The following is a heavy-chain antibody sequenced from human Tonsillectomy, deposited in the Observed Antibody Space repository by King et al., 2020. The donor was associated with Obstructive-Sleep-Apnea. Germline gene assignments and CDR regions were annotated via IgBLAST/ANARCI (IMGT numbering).Heavy chain of an antibody. V-gene: IGHV3-23*04. J-gene: IGHJ5*02. CDR3: ASRFSSGWYLA. D-gene: IGHD6-19*01. CDR1: GLTFSSDA. Sequence: VQLVESGGGLVQPGGSLRLSCAASGLTFSSDAMSWVRQAPGKGLEWVSASGGSGDSTYCADSVKGRFTISRDNSKNTLYLQMNSLRVEDTAVYYCASRFSSGWYLAWGQGTLVTVSS. CDR2: SGGSGDST.